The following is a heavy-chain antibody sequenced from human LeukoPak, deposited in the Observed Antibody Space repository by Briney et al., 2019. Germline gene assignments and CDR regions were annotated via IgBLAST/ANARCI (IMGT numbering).Heavy chain of an antibody. Sequence: GGSLRLSCAASGFTFSSYAMHWVRQAPGKGLEWVAVISYDGSNKYYADSVKGRFTISRDNAKNSLYLQMNSLRAEDTAVYYCAREPLVYYDILTGYQTTPQFDYWGQGTLVTVSS. CDR2: ISYDGSNK. CDR3: AREPLVYYDILTGYQTTPQFDY. V-gene: IGHV3-30*04. D-gene: IGHD3-9*01. CDR1: GFTFSSYA. J-gene: IGHJ4*02.